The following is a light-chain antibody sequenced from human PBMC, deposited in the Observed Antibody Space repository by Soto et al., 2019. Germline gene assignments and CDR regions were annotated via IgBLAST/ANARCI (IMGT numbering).Light chain of an antibody. Sequence: DIVLTQSPGTLSLSPGESGTLSCRASQSVGKYILAWYQHKRGQAPRLLIYGASSRATGITDRFSGSGSGTDFTLTISRLETEELAVYYCQQYGSSPTTVGQVKRLEIK. V-gene: IGKV3-20*01. CDR3: QQYGSSPTT. CDR1: QSVGKYI. CDR2: GAS. J-gene: IGKJ5*01.